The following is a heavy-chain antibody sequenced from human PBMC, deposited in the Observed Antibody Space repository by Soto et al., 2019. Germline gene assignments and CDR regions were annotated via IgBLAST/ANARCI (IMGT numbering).Heavy chain of an antibody. J-gene: IGHJ4*02. CDR2: ISTSKGNT. Sequence: QVQLVQSGPEVKKPGASVKVSCKTSGYTFTDYGISWVRQSPGQGLEWMGWISTSKGNTNYAQKFQGRVTMTTATSTSTGYMELRSLRSDDTAVYYCATRSPAFDYWGQGTLVTVSS. CDR3: ATRSPAFDY. CDR1: GYTFTDYG. V-gene: IGHV1-18*01.